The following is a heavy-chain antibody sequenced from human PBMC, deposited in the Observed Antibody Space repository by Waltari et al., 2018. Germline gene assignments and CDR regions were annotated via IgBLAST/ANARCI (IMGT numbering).Heavy chain of an antibody. J-gene: IGHJ6*02. CDR2: ISYDGSNK. CDR1: GFTFSSYG. CDR3: AKAATRLPYYGMDV. V-gene: IGHV3-30*18. Sequence: QVQLVESGGGVVQPGRSLRLSCAASGFTFSSYGMHWVRPAPGKGLEWVAVISYDGSNKYYADSVKGRFTISRDNSKNTLYLQMNSLRAEDTAVYYCAKAATRLPYYGMDVWGQGTTVTVSS. D-gene: IGHD4-17*01.